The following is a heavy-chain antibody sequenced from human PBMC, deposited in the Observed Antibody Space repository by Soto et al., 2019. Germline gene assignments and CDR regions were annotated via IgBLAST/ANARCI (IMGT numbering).Heavy chain of an antibody. J-gene: IGHJ5*02. D-gene: IGHD3-3*01. CDR1: GVYLSGGGYY. V-gene: IGHV4-31*03. Sequence: SETLSLTCTFSGVYLSGGGYYLRWIRPHPGKGLEWIGYIYYSGSTYYNPSLKSRVTISVDTSKNQFSLKLSSVTAADTAVYYCASTPLTTEGYYDFWRGYYDNWFDPWGQGTLVTVSS. CDR3: ASTPLTTEGYYDFWRGYYDNWFDP. CDR2: IYYSGST.